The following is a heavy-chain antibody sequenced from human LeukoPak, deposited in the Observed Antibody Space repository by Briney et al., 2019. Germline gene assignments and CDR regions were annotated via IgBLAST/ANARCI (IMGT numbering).Heavy chain of an antibody. CDR2: MNPNSGNT. Sequence: ASVKVSCKASGYTFTSYDINWVRQATGQGLEWMGWMNPNSGNTGYAQKFQGRVTITRNTSISTAYMELSSLRSEDTAVYYCAREWPDGAFDIWGQGTMVAVSS. J-gene: IGHJ3*02. V-gene: IGHV1-8*03. D-gene: IGHD3-3*01. CDR1: GYTFTSYD. CDR3: AREWPDGAFDI.